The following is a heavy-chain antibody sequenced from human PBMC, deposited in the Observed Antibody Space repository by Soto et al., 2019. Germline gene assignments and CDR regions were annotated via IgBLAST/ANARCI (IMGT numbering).Heavy chain of an antibody. D-gene: IGHD6-13*01. CDR2: IIPIFGTA. CDR3: ARDRRRQLASINWFDP. Sequence: SVKVSCKASGGTFSSYAISWVRQAPGQGLEWMGGIIPIFGTANYAQKFQGRVTITADESTSTAYMELSSLRSEDTAVYYCARDRRRQLASINWFDPWGQGTLVTVSS. J-gene: IGHJ5*02. V-gene: IGHV1-69*13. CDR1: GGTFSSYA.